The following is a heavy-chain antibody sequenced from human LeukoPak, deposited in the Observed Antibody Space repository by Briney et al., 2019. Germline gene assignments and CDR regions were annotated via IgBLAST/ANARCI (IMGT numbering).Heavy chain of an antibody. Sequence: PGGSLRLSCVASGFTFSSYGMHWVRQAPGKGLEWVAFIQYDGSNKYFVDSVKGRFAISRDNSKKTLYLQMNSLRAEDTAVYYCAKDPDYWGQGTLVTVSS. V-gene: IGHV3-30*02. J-gene: IGHJ4*02. CDR1: GFTFSSYG. CDR2: IQYDGSNK. CDR3: AKDPDY.